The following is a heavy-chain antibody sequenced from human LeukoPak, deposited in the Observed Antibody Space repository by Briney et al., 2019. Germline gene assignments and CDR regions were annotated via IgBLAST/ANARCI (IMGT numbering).Heavy chain of an antibody. CDR2: IYHSGST. CDR1: GYSISSGYY. D-gene: IGHD3-10*01. J-gene: IGHJ6*03. Sequence: SETLSLTCTVSGYSISSGYYWGWIRQPPGKGLEWIGSIYHSGSTNYNPSLESRVTISVDTSKNQFSLKLSSVAAADTAVYYCARGHMVRGVRYYYYYYMDVWGKGTTVTVSS. CDR3: ARGHMVRGVRYYYYYYMDV. V-gene: IGHV4-38-2*02.